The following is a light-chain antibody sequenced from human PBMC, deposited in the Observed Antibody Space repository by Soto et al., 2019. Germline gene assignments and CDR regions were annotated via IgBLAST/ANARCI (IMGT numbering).Light chain of an antibody. V-gene: IGKV1-33*01. CDR1: QDISNY. Sequence: DIQMPQSPSSLSASVGDRVTITCQASQDISNYLNWYQQKPGKAPKLLIYDASNLETGVSSRFSGSGSGTDFTFTISSLQPEDIATYYCQQYDNRYTFGQGTKLEIK. CDR2: DAS. J-gene: IGKJ2*01. CDR3: QQYDNRYT.